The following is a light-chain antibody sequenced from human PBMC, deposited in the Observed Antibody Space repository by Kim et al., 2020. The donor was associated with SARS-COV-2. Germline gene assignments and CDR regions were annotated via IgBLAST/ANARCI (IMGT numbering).Light chain of an antibody. CDR3: SSYRSSSTWV. J-gene: IGLJ3*02. CDR1: SSDIGGYNY. CDR2: DVS. Sequence: QSALTQPASVSGSPGQSITISCTGTSSDIGGYNYVSWYQQHPGKAPTLMIYDVSNRPSGVSNRFSGSKSGNTASLTISGLQAEDEADYYCSSYRSSSTWVFGGGTQLTVL. V-gene: IGLV2-14*03.